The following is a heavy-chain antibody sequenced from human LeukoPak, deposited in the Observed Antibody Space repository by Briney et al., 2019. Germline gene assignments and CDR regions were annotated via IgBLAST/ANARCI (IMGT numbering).Heavy chain of an antibody. J-gene: IGHJ6*02. V-gene: IGHV3-13*03. CDR1: GFTFSSYD. Sequence: PGGSLRLPCAACGFTFSSYDMHWVGQATGKGLEWVSPIGTAGDTHFPRSVTGQFTSSRENAKTSLYLQMTSRRAEDTVVYYCARESIVPMIDPLDYDGRDVWSQGTTVTVSS. D-gene: IGHD3-22*01. CDR3: ARESIVPMIDPLDYDGRDV. CDR2: IGTAGDT.